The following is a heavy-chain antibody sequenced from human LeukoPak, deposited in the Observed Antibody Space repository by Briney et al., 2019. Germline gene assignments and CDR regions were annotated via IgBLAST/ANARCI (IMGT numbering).Heavy chain of an antibody. CDR2: ISGSGGST. Sequence: GGSLRLSCAASGFTFSSYAMSWVRQAPGKGLEWVSAISGSGGSTYYADSVKGRFTISRDNSKNTLYLQMNSLRAEDTAVYYCATCLLPAAMKVGAFDIRGQGTMVTVSS. CDR3: ATCLLPAAMKVGAFDI. V-gene: IGHV3-23*01. CDR1: GFTFSSYA. D-gene: IGHD2-2*01. J-gene: IGHJ3*02.